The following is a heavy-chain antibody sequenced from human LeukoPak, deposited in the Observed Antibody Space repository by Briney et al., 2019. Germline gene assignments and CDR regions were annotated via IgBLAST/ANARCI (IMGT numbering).Heavy chain of an antibody. J-gene: IGHJ6*02. CDR2: ICYSGST. CDR1: GGSVSYYY. V-gene: IGHV4-59*02. Sequence: SETLSLTCTVSGGSVSYYYWSRIRQPPGKGLEWIGNICYSGSTKYNPSLKSRVTMSVDTSNNQFSLKVSSVTAANTAVYYCARDQGSYYGVDVWGQGTTVTVSS. CDR3: ARDQGSYYGVDV.